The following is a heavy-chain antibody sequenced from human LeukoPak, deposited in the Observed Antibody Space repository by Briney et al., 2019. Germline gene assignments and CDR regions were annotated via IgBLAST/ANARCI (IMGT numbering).Heavy chain of an antibody. CDR3: ARGRTYGDYLYFDY. V-gene: IGHV4-59*12. CDR1: GGSISSYY. CDR2: IYYSGST. D-gene: IGHD4-17*01. Sequence: PSETLSLTCTVSGGSISSYYRSWMRQPPGEGLEWIGYIYYSGSTNYNPSLKSRVTISVDTSKNQFSLKLSSVTAADTAVYYCARGRTYGDYLYFDYWGQGTLVTVSS. J-gene: IGHJ4*02.